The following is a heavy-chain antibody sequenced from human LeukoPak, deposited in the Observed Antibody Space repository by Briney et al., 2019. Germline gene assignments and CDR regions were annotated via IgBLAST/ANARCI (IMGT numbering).Heavy chain of an antibody. Sequence: PGRSLRLSCAASGFTVSSNYMSWVRQAPGKGLEWVSVIYSGGSTYYADSVKGRFTISRDNSKNTLYLQMSSLRADDTPVYYCARRRYSGYDFDYWGQGTLVTVSS. V-gene: IGHV3-53*01. CDR3: ARRRYSGYDFDY. CDR2: IYSGGST. D-gene: IGHD5-12*01. CDR1: GFTVSSNY. J-gene: IGHJ4*02.